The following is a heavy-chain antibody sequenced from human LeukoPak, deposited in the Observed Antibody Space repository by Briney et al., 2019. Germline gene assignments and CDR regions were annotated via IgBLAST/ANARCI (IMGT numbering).Heavy chain of an antibody. CDR2: IYPGDFDT. J-gene: IGHJ4*02. D-gene: IGHD6-13*01. V-gene: IGHV5-51*01. Sequence: GESLKIPCKGSGYSFTSYWIGWVRQMPGKGLEWVGIIYPGDFDTRYSPSFQGQVTISADKSISTAYLQWSSLKASDTAMYYCARQYSSSWWEYYFDYWGQGTLVTVSS. CDR1: GYSFTSYW. CDR3: ARQYSSSWWEYYFDY.